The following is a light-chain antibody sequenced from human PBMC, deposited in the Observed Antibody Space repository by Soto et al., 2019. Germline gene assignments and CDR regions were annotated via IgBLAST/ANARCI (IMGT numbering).Light chain of an antibody. CDR3: QQYYSYPIT. J-gene: IGKJ5*01. CDR2: AAS. CDR1: QDIRND. V-gene: IGKV1-6*01. Sequence: AIQMTQSPSSLSASVGDRVTITCRASQDIRNDLGWYQQKPGKAPKLLIYAASTLQSGVPSRFSGSGSGTDFTLTISCLQSEDFATYYCQQYYSYPITFGQGTRLEIK.